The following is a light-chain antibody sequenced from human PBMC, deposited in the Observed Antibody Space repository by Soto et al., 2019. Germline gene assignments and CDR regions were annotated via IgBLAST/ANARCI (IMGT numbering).Light chain of an antibody. Sequence: EIVVTQSPATLSLSPGESATLSCRASQSISSYLAWYQQKPGQAPRLLIYDASNRATGIPARFSGSGSGTDFTLTISSLEPEDFAVYYCQQRSTWPLTFGGGTKVEIK. CDR1: QSISSY. CDR3: QQRSTWPLT. V-gene: IGKV3-11*01. J-gene: IGKJ4*01. CDR2: DAS.